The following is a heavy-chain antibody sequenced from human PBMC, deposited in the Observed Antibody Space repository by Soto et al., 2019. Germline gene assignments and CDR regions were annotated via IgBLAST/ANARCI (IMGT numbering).Heavy chain of an antibody. D-gene: IGHD6-19*01. Sequence: SETLSLTCTVSGGSISSYYWSWIRQPPGKGLEWIGEINHSGSTNYNPSLKSRVTISVDTSKNQFSLKLSSVTAADTAVYYCARGLTSIAVAVFDYWGQGTLVTVSS. CDR2: INHSGST. J-gene: IGHJ4*02. V-gene: IGHV4-34*01. CDR1: GGSISSYY. CDR3: ARGLTSIAVAVFDY.